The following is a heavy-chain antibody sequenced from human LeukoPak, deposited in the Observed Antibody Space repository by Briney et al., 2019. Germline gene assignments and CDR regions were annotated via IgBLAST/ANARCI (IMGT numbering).Heavy chain of an antibody. Sequence: GGSLRLSCAASGFTFGSYAMTWVRQSPGKGLEGVSSIDASGGSTYYADSVKGRFTISRDNSKNTFYLQMTTLRADDTAVYYCAKGSGSGWYGWFAPWGQGTLVTVSS. CDR2: IDASGGST. J-gene: IGHJ5*02. D-gene: IGHD6-19*01. CDR1: GFTFGSYA. CDR3: AKGSGSGWYGWFAP. V-gene: IGHV3-23*01.